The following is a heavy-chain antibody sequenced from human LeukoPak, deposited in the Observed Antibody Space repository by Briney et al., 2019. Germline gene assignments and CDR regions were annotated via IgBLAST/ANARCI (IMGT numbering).Heavy chain of an antibody. CDR1: GYTFTGYY. V-gene: IGHV1-2*06. CDR3: ARAIAAEPGMDV. Sequence: EASVKVSCKASGYTFTGYYMHWVRQAPGQGLEWMGQINPNSGGTNYAQKFQGRVTMTRDTSISTAYMELSRLRSDDTAVYYCARAIAAEPGMDVWGQGTTVTVSS. J-gene: IGHJ6*02. D-gene: IGHD6-25*01. CDR2: INPNSGGT.